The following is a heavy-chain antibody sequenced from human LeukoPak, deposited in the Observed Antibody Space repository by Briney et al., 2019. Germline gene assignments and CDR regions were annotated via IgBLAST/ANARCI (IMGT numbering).Heavy chain of an antibody. D-gene: IGHD1-1*01. Sequence: GGSLRLSCAASGFTFSSYSMNWVRQAPGKGLEWVSSISSSSYIYYADSVKGRCAISRDNSKNTLFLQLNSLRAEDTAIYHCASKTGKTGTYNWGQGILVTVSS. J-gene: IGHJ4*02. CDR2: ISSSSYI. CDR3: ASKTGKTGTYN. CDR1: GFTFSSYS. V-gene: IGHV3-21*04.